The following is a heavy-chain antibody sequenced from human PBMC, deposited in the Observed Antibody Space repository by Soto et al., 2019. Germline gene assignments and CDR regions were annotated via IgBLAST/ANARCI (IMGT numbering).Heavy chain of an antibody. CDR3: TKGSASSRPYYFDF. CDR2: ITNNGGDT. Sequence: PGGSLRLSCAASGFTFSRYAMSWVRQAPGKGLEWVSAITNNGGDTYHADSVKGRFTISRDNSKSTLDMQMNSLTAEDTAVYYCTKGSASSRPYYFDFWGQGTLVTVSS. J-gene: IGHJ4*02. V-gene: IGHV3-23*01. D-gene: IGHD2-2*01. CDR1: GFTFSRYA.